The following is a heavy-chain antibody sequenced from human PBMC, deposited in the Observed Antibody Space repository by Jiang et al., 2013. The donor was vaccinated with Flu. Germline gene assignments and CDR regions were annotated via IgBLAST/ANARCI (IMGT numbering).Heavy chain of an antibody. Sequence: RLSCAASGFTFSSYSMNWVRQAPGKGLEWVSYISSSSSTIYYADSVKGRFTISRDNAKNSLYLQMNSLRDEDTAVYYCARYRRTYGSGSYSSFDPRGQGTLVTVSS. V-gene: IGHV3-48*02. CDR2: ISSSSSTI. J-gene: IGHJ5*02. CDR3: ARYRRTYGSGSYSSFDP. CDR1: GFTFSSYS. D-gene: IGHD3-10*01.